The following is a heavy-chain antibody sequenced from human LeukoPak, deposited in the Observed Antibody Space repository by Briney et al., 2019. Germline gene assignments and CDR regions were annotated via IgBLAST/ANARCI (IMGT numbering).Heavy chain of an antibody. CDR1: GFTFSSYS. V-gene: IGHV3-48*01. D-gene: IGHD3-16*01. CDR2: ISSLSGTI. Sequence: GGSLRLSCAASGFTFSSYSMNWVRQAPGQGLEWVSYISSLSGTIDYADSVKGRFIIFRDNAKNSLFLQMNSLRAEDTAVYYCVRDQGGAVSYWGQGTLVTVSS. J-gene: IGHJ4*02. CDR3: VRDQGGAVSY.